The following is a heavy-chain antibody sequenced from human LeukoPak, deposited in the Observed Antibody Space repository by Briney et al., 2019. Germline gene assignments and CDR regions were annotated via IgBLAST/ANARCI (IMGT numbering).Heavy chain of an antibody. D-gene: IGHD7-27*01. CDR1: GFSFSSYA. J-gene: IGHJ4*02. V-gene: IGHV3-23*01. Sequence: GGSLRLSCAASGFSFSSYAVSWVRQAPGRGLEWVSGISDGGSRTCYADSVKGRFTISRDDSKNTLYLQMNSLRAEDTAVYYCAKVQLGIGVDYWGQGTLVTVSS. CDR3: AKVQLGIGVDY. CDR2: ISDGGSRT.